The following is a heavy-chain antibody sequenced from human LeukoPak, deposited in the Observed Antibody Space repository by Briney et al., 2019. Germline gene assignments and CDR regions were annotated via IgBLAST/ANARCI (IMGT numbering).Heavy chain of an antibody. CDR1: GFTFSSYA. D-gene: IGHD4-17*01. J-gene: IGHJ5*02. CDR3: ARDQTVIDWFDP. Sequence: GGSLRLSCAASGFTFSSYAMSWVRQAPGKGLEWVASIKPDGSEKYYVDSVKGRFTISRDNAKNSLYLQMNSLRAEDTAVYYCARDQTVIDWFDPWGQGTLVTVSS. V-gene: IGHV3-7*01. CDR2: IKPDGSEK.